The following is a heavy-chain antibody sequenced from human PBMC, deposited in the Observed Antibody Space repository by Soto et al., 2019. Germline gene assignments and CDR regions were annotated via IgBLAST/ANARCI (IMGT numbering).Heavy chain of an antibody. CDR2: TRGSGGNT. CDR3: AKTPPGYSSVNYFDY. V-gene: IGHV3-23*01. Sequence: GGSLRLSCAASGFTFSSYAMSWVRQAPGKGLEWVSGTRGSGGNTYYADSVKGRFTISRDNSKNTLYLQMNSLRAEDTAVYYCAKTPPGYSSVNYFDYWGQGTLVTVSS. D-gene: IGHD6-19*01. CDR1: GFTFSSYA. J-gene: IGHJ4*02.